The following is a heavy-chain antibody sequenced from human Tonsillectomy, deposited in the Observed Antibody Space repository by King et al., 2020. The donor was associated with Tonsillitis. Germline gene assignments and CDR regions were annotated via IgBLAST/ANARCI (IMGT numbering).Heavy chain of an antibody. Sequence: EVQLVESGGGLVQPGGSLRLSCAASGFTFSSYEMNWVRQAPGKGLEWVSYISSSGSTIYYADSVKGRFTISRDNAKNSLYLQMNSLRAEDTAGYYCAREGYYYDSSGGRPIDYWGQGTLVTVSS. J-gene: IGHJ4*02. D-gene: IGHD3-22*01. CDR2: ISSSGSTI. V-gene: IGHV3-48*03. CDR3: AREGYYYDSSGGRPIDY. CDR1: GFTFSSYE.